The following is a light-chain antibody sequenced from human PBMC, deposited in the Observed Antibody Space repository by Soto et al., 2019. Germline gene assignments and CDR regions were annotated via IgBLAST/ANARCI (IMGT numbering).Light chain of an antibody. V-gene: IGKV3-11*01. CDR2: DAS. Sequence: EIVLTQSPATLSLSPGERATLSCRASQSVSNLLAWYLQRPGQAPSLIIFDASKRAAGVPARFSGSGSGTDFTLIISILEPEDFAVYYCQQRSSWPITFGHGTRLESK. CDR3: QQRSSWPIT. J-gene: IGKJ5*01. CDR1: QSVSNL.